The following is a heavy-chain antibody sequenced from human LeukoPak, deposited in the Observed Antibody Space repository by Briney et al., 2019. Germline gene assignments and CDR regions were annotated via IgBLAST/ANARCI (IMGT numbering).Heavy chain of an antibody. J-gene: IGHJ6*02. CDR2: INPNSGGT. V-gene: IGHV1-2*02. CDR3: ARDLVVVVAAKGKPMDV. CDR1: GYTFTGYY. D-gene: IGHD2-15*01. Sequence: ASVKVSCKASGYTFTGYYMHWVRQAPGQGLEWMGWINPNSGGTNYAQKFQGRVTMIRDTSISTAYMELSRLRSDDTAVYYCARDLVVVVAAKGKPMDVWGQGTTVTVSS.